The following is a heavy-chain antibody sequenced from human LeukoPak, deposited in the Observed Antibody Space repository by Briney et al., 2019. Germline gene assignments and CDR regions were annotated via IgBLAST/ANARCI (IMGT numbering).Heavy chain of an antibody. CDR1: GFTFSRYW. CDR2: IKQDGSEK. Sequence: GGSLRLPCAASGFTFSRYWMSWVRQAPGRGLEWVANIKQDGSEKYYVDSVKGRFTISRDNAKNSLYLQMNSLRAEDTAVYYCARERRKGFDYWGQGTLVTVSS. J-gene: IGHJ4*02. V-gene: IGHV3-7*01. CDR3: ARERRKGFDY.